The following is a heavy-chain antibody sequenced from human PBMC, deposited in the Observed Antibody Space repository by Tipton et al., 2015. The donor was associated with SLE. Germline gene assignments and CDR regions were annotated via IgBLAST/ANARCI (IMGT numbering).Heavy chain of an antibody. J-gene: IGHJ4*02. V-gene: IGHV4-39*07. D-gene: IGHD3-22*01. Sequence: TLSLTCTVSGDSISSGSYYWSWIRQPPGKGLDLIGNIYSSSGTTYSNPLLQSRVTLSMDTSKNQFSLRLSSVTAADTAVYYCARDGSGYYHFDYWGRGAQVTVSS. CDR1: GDSISSGSYY. CDR2: IYSSSGTT. CDR3: ARDGSGYYHFDY.